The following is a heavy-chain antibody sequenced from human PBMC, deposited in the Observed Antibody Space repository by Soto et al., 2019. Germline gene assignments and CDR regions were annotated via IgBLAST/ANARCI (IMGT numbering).Heavy chain of an antibody. J-gene: IGHJ4*02. CDR1: GGSVSSGSYY. CDR2: IYYSGST. D-gene: IGHD2-21*02. Sequence: QVQLQESGPGLVTPSETLSLTCTVSGGSVSSGSYYWSWIRQPPGKGLEWIGYIYYSGSTNYNPSLKSRVTISVDTSKNQFSLKLSSVTAADTAVDYCARDRDGYYFDYWGQGTLVTVSS. CDR3: ARDRDGYYFDY. V-gene: IGHV4-61*01.